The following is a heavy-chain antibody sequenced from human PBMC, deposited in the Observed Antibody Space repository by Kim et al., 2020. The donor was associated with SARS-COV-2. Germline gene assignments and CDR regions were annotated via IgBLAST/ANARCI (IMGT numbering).Heavy chain of an antibody. CDR3: ARGRSSYL. CDR1: GASITTYF. Sequence: SETLSLTCTVSGASITTYFWSWIRRPPGKGLEWIGYIYYRGTTKYNPSLQSRVTISVDMSKNQFSLKLSSATAADTAVYYCARGRSSYLWGQGTLVTVSS. V-gene: IGHV4-59*13. D-gene: IGHD6-13*01. CDR2: IYYRGTT. J-gene: IGHJ5*02.